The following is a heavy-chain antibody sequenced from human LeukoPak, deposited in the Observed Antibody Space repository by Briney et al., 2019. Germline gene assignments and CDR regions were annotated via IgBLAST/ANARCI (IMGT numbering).Heavy chain of an antibody. J-gene: IGHJ4*02. V-gene: IGHV3-9*01. CDR1: GFTFSSYA. D-gene: IGHD2/OR15-2a*01. CDR3: VSFYETY. Sequence: GGSLRLSCAASGFTFSSYAMHWVRQPPGKGLEWVSGITWNSGSMGYADSVKGRFTISRDNAKNTVYLQMNSLRAEDTAVYYCVSFYETYWGRGTLVTVSS. CDR2: ITWNSGSM.